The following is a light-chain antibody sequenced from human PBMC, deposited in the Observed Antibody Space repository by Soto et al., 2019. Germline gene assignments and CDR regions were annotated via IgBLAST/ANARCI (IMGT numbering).Light chain of an antibody. CDR3: QHYNSYSEA. CDR2: KAS. V-gene: IGKV1-5*03. Sequence: DIQMTQSPSTLSGSVGDRVTITCRASQTISSWLAWYQQKPGKAPKLLIYKASTLKSGVPSRFSGSGSGTEFTLTVSRLQPDDFATYSCQHYNSYSEAFCQGTKVELK. CDR1: QTISSW. J-gene: IGKJ1*01.